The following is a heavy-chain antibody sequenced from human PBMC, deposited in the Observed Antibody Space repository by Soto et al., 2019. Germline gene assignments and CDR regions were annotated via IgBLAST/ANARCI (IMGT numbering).Heavy chain of an antibody. CDR3: ARDSGEKKDILTGYTKDDDFDI. J-gene: IGHJ3*02. CDR1: GGTSSSYA. CDR2: IITIFGKA. D-gene: IGHD3-9*01. V-gene: IGHV1-69*13. Sequence: ASVKVSCKASGGTSSSYAISCVRQAPGQGXEXXGGIITIFGKAKYAKKSQGRVKIKADESKSKAYMEMSRMRSEEKDVYYCARDSGEKKDILTGYTKDDDFDIWGQGTMVTVSS.